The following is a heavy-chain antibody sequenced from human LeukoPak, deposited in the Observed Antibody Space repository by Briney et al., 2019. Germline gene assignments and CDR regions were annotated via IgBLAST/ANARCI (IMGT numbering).Heavy chain of an antibody. CDR2: INPNSGGT. Sequence: ASVKVSCKASGYTFTGYYMHWVRQAPGQGLEWMGWINPNSGGTNYAQKFQGRVTMTRDTSISTAYMELSRLRSDDTAVYYCARPQFGVVIISDDAFDIWGQGTMVTVSS. J-gene: IGHJ3*02. D-gene: IGHD3-3*01. CDR1: GYTFTGYY. V-gene: IGHV1-2*02. CDR3: ARPQFGVVIISDDAFDI.